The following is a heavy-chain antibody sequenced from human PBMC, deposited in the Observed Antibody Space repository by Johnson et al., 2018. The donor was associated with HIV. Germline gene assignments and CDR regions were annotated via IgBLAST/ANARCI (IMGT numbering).Heavy chain of an antibody. J-gene: IGHJ3*02. CDR1: GFSFSDSA. D-gene: IGHD3-16*01. CDR3: AKGEWGAGTDAFDI. V-gene: IGHV3-30-3*01. CDR2: ISFDGSTI. Sequence: QEQLVESGGGVVQPGRSLRLSCAASGFSFSDSAMHWVRQAPGKGLEWVAVISFDGSTIYYADSVKGRFTISRDNSKNTLYLQMNSLRAEDTAVYYCAKGEWGAGTDAFDIWGQGTMVTVSS.